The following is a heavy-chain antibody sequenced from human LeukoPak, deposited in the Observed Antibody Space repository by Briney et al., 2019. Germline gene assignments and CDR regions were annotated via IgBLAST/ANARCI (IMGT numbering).Heavy chain of an antibody. Sequence: GASVKVFFKASGYTFIGNYLHWVRQAPGQGLEWMGWKNPKSGGTNHLQKIQGRVTMTRDTSISTAYMELIRLKSDDTAVYYCARLRDSSAPGDFDFWGQGTLVTVSS. CDR3: ARLRDSSAPGDFDF. CDR1: GYTFIGNY. D-gene: IGHD6-25*01. CDR2: KNPKSGGT. J-gene: IGHJ4*02. V-gene: IGHV1-2*02.